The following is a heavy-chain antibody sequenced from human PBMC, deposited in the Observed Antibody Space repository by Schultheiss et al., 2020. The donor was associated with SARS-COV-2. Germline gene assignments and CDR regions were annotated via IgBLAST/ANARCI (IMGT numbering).Heavy chain of an antibody. CDR2: ISYDGSNK. V-gene: IGHV3-30*03. D-gene: IGHD2-15*01. CDR1: GFTFSSYG. J-gene: IGHJ6*02. CDR3: ARGGYCSGGSCRYYYYGMDV. Sequence: GGSLRLSCAASGFTFSSYGMHWVRQAPGKGLEWVAVISYDGSNKYYADSVKGRLTISRDKSKNTVYLQMNSLRAEDTAVYYCARGGYCSGGSCRYYYYGMDVWGQGTTVTVSS.